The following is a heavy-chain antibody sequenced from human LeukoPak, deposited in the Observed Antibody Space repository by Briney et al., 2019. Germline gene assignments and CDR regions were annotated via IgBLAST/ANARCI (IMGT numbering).Heavy chain of an antibody. CDR1: GFTFSSYG. CDR2: IGGRDGST. CDR3: ARGHYYGSGSLDY. D-gene: IGHD3-10*01. Sequence: GGSLRLSCAASGFTFSSYGMSWVRQAPGKGLEWVSAIGGRDGSTYYADSVKGRFTISRDNSKNTLYVQMNSLRAEDTAVYYCARGHYYGSGSLDYWGQGTLVTVSS. V-gene: IGHV3-23*01. J-gene: IGHJ4*02.